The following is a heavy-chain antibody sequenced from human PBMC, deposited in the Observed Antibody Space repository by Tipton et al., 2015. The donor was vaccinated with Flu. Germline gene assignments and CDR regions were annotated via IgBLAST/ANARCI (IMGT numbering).Heavy chain of an antibody. CDR1: GGSVSSGSYY. J-gene: IGHJ4*02. V-gene: IGHV4-61*01. CDR3: ASELTSGAGY. Sequence: TLSLTCTVSGGSVSSGSYYWSWIRQPPGKGLEWIGYIYSIGSTNYNPSLKSRVTISVDTSKNQFSLKLSSVTAADTAVYYCASELTSGAGYWGQGALVTVSS. D-gene: IGHD4/OR15-4a*01. CDR2: IYSIGST.